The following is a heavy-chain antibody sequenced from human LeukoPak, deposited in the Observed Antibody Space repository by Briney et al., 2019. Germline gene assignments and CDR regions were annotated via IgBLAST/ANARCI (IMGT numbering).Heavy chain of an antibody. CDR1: GFTFSCSA. CDR2: IRSKANSYAT. Sequence: PGGSLRLSCAASGFTFSCSAMHWVRQASGKGLEWVGRIRSKANSYATAYAASVKGRFTISRDDSKNTAYLQMNSLKTEDTAVYYCTSPEYYYGSGSYSYYYYYGMDVWGKGTTVTVS. J-gene: IGHJ6*04. V-gene: IGHV3-73*01. CDR3: TSPEYYYGSGSYSYYYYYGMDV. D-gene: IGHD3-10*01.